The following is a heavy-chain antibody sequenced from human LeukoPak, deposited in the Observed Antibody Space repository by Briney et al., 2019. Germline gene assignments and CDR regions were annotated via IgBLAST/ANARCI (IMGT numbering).Heavy chain of an antibody. J-gene: IGHJ5*02. CDR2: ITPSGSST. D-gene: IGHD6-13*01. Sequence: ASVKVSCKASGYTFTNYYIHWVRQAPGQGLEWMGIITPSGSSTIYARKFQGRVSMTRVTSTSTVYMELSSLISEDTAVYFCARSPGYSNNLNWFDPWGQGTLVTVSS. CDR1: GYTFTNYY. CDR3: ARSPGYSNNLNWFDP. V-gene: IGHV1-46*01.